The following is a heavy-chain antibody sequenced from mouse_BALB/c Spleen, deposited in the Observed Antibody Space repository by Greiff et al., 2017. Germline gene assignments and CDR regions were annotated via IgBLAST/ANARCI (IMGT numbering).Heavy chain of an antibody. Sequence: EVKLVESGGGLVQPGGSRKLSCAASGFTFSSFGMHWVRQAPEKGLEWVAYISSGSSTIYYADTVKGRFTISRDNPKNTLFLQMTSLRSEDTAMYDCARKGDDGYSFAYWGQGTLVTVSA. V-gene: IGHV5-17*02. CDR3: ARKGDDGYSFAY. CDR2: ISSGSSTI. CDR1: GFTFSSFG. J-gene: IGHJ3*01. D-gene: IGHD2-3*01.